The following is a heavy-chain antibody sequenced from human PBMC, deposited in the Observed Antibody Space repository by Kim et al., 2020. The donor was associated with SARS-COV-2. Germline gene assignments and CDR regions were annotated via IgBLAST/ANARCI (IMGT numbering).Heavy chain of an antibody. CDR3: ARRIGVEYSSYYYYYYGMDV. J-gene: IGHJ6*02. V-gene: IGHV5-51*01. D-gene: IGHD6-6*01. Sequence: GESLKISCKGSGYSFTSYWIGWVRQMPGKGLEWMGIIYPGDSDTRYSPSFQGQVTISADKSISTAYLQWSSLKASETAMYYCARRIGVEYSSYYYYYYGMDVWGRGTPVSVSS. CDR1: GYSFTSYW. CDR2: IYPGDSDT.